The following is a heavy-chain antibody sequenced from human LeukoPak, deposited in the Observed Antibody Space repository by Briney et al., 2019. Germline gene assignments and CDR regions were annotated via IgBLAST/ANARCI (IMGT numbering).Heavy chain of an antibody. CDR3: ARRATDTKIRYCSSTSCSEM. V-gene: IGHV4-39*07. D-gene: IGHD2-2*01. CDR1: GGSISSSSYF. Sequence: SETLSLTCTVSGGSISSSSYFWGWIRQPPGKGLEWIGEINHSGSTNYNPSLKSRVTISVDTSKNQFSLKLSSVTAADTAVYYCARRATDTKIRYCSSTSCSEMWGQGTLVTVSS. CDR2: INHSGST. J-gene: IGHJ4*02.